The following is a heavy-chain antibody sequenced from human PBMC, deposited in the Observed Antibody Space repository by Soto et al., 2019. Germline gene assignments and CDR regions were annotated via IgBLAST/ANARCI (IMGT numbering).Heavy chain of an antibody. Sequence: QVQLQESGPGLVKPSETLSLTCTVSGGSISSYYWSWIRQPPGKGLEWIGYIYYSGSTNYNPSLTRRVTXXVXTXXNQFPLKLNSMPAAATAVYYCARHNYGSGSTYFDYWGQGTLVTVSS. CDR1: GGSISSYY. D-gene: IGHD3-10*01. CDR2: IYYSGST. V-gene: IGHV4-59*08. CDR3: ARHNYGSGSTYFDY. J-gene: IGHJ4*02.